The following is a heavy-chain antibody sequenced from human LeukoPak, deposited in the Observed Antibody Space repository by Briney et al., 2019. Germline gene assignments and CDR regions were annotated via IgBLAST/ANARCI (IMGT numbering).Heavy chain of an antibody. J-gene: IGHJ4*02. Sequence: PGGSLRLSCAASEFSVGSNYMTWVRQAPGKGLEWVSAVSGSGAIAYYTDSVKGRFTISRDNSKNTLYLQMSSLTAKDTAVYYCARDLPYSSSWESIDYWGQGTLVTVSS. D-gene: IGHD6-13*01. V-gene: IGHV3-23*01. CDR3: ARDLPYSSSWESIDY. CDR2: VSGSGAIA. CDR1: EFSVGSNY.